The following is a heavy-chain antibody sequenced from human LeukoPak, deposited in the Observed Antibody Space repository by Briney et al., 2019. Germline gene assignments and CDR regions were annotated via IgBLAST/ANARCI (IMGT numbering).Heavy chain of an antibody. CDR1: GFTVSSNY. V-gene: IGHV3-66*01. CDR3: ARERATVVTATYYFDY. CDR2: IYSGGST. J-gene: IGHJ4*02. D-gene: IGHD4-23*01. Sequence: GGSLRLSCAASGFTVSSNYMSWVRQAPGKGLEWGSVIYSGGSTYYADSVKGRFTISRDNSKNTLYLQMNSLRAEDTAVYYCARERATVVTATYYFDYWGQGTLVTVSS.